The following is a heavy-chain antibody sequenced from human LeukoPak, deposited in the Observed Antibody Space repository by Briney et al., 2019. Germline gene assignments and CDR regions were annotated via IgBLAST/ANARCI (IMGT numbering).Heavy chain of an antibody. CDR1: GGSFSGYC. CDR3: ARTRDTAMVYDY. Sequence: SETLSLTCAVYGGSFSGYCWSWIRQPPGKGLEWIGEINHSGSTNYNPSLKSRVTISVDTSKNQFSLKLSSVTAADTAVYYCARTRDTAMVYDYWGQGTLVTVSS. D-gene: IGHD5-18*01. V-gene: IGHV4-34*01. CDR2: INHSGST. J-gene: IGHJ4*02.